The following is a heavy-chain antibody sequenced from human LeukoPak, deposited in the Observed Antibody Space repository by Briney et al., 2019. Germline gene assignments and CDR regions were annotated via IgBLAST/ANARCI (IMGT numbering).Heavy chain of an antibody. Sequence: SDTLSLTCDVYVASFRALDWSGFGQPPGKGLGWMGEIDQSGITKYNPTHNRAVTISIDTSKIQFSMKLNSVTDADTAVYYWARDLYGSNLPDYWGPGTLVTVSS. J-gene: IGHJ4*02. D-gene: IGHD4-23*01. CDR3: ARDLYGSNLPDY. CDR2: IDQSGIT. V-gene: IGHV4-34*01. CDR1: VASFRALD.